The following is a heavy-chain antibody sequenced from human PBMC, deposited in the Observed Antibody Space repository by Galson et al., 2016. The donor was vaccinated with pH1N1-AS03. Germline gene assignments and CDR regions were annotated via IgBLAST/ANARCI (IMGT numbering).Heavy chain of an antibody. CDR3: ARDLGGPNDY. CDR1: GFSFSTNW. D-gene: IGHD4-23*01. Sequence: CAASGFSFSTNWMHWVRQAPGKGLVWVAHINEDGSTARHADSVKGRFAISRDNAKNTLYLQMNSLRAEDTAVYYCARDLGGPNDYWGQGTLVTVSS. V-gene: IGHV3-74*01. CDR2: INEDGSTA. J-gene: IGHJ4*02.